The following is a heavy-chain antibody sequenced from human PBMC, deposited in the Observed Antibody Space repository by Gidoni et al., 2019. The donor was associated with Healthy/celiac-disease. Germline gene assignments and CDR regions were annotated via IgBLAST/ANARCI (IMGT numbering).Heavy chain of an antibody. Sequence: EVQLVESGGGLVQPGGSLRLSCAASGFTVSSNYMSWVRQAPGKGLEWVSVIYSGGSTYYADSVKGRFTISRHNSKNTLYLQMNSLRAEDTAVYYCARGPYSSGWNGLPGLDYWGQGTLVTVSS. CDR3: ARGPYSSGWNGLPGLDY. V-gene: IGHV3-53*04. J-gene: IGHJ4*02. CDR1: GFTVSSNY. D-gene: IGHD6-19*01. CDR2: IYSGGST.